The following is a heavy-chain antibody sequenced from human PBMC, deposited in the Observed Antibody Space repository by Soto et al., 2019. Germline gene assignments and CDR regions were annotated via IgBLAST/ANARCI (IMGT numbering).Heavy chain of an antibody. CDR2: ISYDGSNK. CDR1: GFTFSSYG. J-gene: IGHJ1*01. CDR3: AKDPYPDRVPAAITYFQH. D-gene: IGHD2-2*02. V-gene: IGHV3-30*18. Sequence: QVQLVESGGGVVQPGRSLRLSCAASGFTFSSYGMHWVRQAPGKGLEWVAVISYDGSNKYYADSVKGRFTISRDNSKNTLYLQMNSLRAEDTAVYYCAKDPYPDRVPAAITYFQHWGQGTLVTVSS.